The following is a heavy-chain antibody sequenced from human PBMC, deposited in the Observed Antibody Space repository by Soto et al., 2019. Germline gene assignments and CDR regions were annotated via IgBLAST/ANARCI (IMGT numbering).Heavy chain of an antibody. CDR1: GFSFTSYT. J-gene: IGHJ3*02. V-gene: IGHV3-21*06. CDR3: ARSTPGNPFDI. D-gene: IGHD3-10*01. Sequence: EVQLVESGGGLVKPGESLRVSCAASGFSFTSYTMNWVRQTPGKGLEWVASISAGGRPIYYADSLKGRSTVSRDNAKSSLYLQMNSLRAEDTAIYFCARSTPGNPFDIWGQGTMVTVSA. CDR2: ISAGGRPI.